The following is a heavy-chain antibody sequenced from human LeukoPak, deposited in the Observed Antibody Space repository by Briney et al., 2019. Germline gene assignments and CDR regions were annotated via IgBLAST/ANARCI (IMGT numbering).Heavy chain of an antibody. D-gene: IGHD2-21*02. CDR3: ARDDPARMTATLDY. V-gene: IGHV4-4*07. J-gene: IGHJ4*02. Sequence: SETLSLTCTVSGGSINNYFWSWVRQPAGEGLEWIGRIYTSGSTNYNPSLRSRVTISVDMSKNQFSLKLSSVTAAVTAVYYCARDDPARMTATLDYWGQGILVTVSS. CDR1: GGSINNYF. CDR2: IYTSGST.